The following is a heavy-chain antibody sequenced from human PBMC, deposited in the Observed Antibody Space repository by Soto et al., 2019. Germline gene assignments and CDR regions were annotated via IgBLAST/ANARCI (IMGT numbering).Heavy chain of an antibody. V-gene: IGHV3-74*01. CDR2: ISGDGTTI. J-gene: IGHJ4*02. D-gene: IGHD3-9*01. CDR1: GFPFSSYW. Sequence: EVQLVESGGDSVQPGGSLRLSCAASGFPFSSYWMHWVRHTPGKGLEWVSRISGDGTTIYYAESVTGRFTVSRDNAKNTLSLQMSGLGAEDTAVYYCAREYYGLLTGYYNDHWGQGALVSVSS. CDR3: AREYYGLLTGYYNDH.